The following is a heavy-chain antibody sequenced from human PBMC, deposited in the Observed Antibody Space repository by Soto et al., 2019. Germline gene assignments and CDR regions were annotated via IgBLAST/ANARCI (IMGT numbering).Heavy chain of an antibody. CDR1: GFTFTSSA. CDR2: IAVGSGYT. D-gene: IGHD2-8*01. Sequence: SVEVSCKASGFTFTSSAFQWVRQARGQRLEWIGWIAVGSGYTNYAQRFQDRVTLTRDMSTATTYMELSRLTSEDTAIYYCAADAKAWQQMVPSDYWGQGTLVTVSS. J-gene: IGHJ4*02. CDR3: AADAKAWQQMVPSDY. V-gene: IGHV1-58*01.